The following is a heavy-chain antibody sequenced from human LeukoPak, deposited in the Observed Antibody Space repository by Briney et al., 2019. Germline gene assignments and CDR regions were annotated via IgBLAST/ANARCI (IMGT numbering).Heavy chain of an antibody. CDR3: ANRFDETGFDH. Sequence: PGRSLRLSCATSGFTFSNYGMHWVRQAPGKGLEWVAVISHDGTKEYYADSVKGRFTISRDNSKNTLFLQINGLRGEDTAVYYCANRFDETGFDHWGQGTLVTVSS. CDR2: ISHDGTKE. V-gene: IGHV3-30*18. J-gene: IGHJ4*02. CDR1: GFTFSNYG.